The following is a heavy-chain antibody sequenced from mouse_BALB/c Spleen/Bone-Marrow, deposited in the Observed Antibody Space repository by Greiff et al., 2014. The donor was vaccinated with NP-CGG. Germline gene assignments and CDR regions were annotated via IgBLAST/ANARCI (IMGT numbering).Heavy chain of an antibody. D-gene: IGHD2-4*01. CDR2: INPSSGYT. CDR3: VRENYDYDGDAMDY. CDR1: GYTFTYYT. J-gene: IGHJ4*01. V-gene: IGHV1-4*02. Sequence: VQLQQSAAVLARPGASVKMSCKTSGYTFTYYTMHWVKQRPGQGLEWIGYINPSSGYTDYNQKFKDKTTLTTDKSSSTAYLQLSSLTSEDSAVYYCVRENYDYDGDAMDYWGQGTSVTVSS.